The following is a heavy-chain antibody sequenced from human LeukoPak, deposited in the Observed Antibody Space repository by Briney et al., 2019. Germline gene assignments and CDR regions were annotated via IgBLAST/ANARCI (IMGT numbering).Heavy chain of an antibody. CDR1: GGTFSSYA. CDR3: ARVGCSGGTCYSNWFDP. V-gene: IGHV1-69*01. Sequence: SVKVSCKASGGTFSSYAISWVRQAPGQGLEWMGGIIPIFGTANYAQKFQGRVTITADESTSTAYMELSSLRSEDTAVYYCARVGCSGGTCYSNWFDPWGQGTLVTVSS. CDR2: IIPIFGTA. D-gene: IGHD2-15*01. J-gene: IGHJ5*02.